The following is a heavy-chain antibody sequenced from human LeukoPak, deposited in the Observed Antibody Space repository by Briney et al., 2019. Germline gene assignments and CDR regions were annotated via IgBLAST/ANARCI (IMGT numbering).Heavy chain of an antibody. J-gene: IGHJ4*02. V-gene: IGHV5-51*01. CDR2: IYRGESDT. CDR3: VRATSGYVKSLVAY. D-gene: IGHD5-12*01. Sequence: GESLRISCKGSGYSFTSDWIVWVRQMPGKDLEWMGSIYRGESDTRYSASSQCQVTISANKSISTAYLQWNRLKCSNTAMSYCVRATSGYVKSLVAYWGQGTLVTASS. CDR1: GYSFTSDW.